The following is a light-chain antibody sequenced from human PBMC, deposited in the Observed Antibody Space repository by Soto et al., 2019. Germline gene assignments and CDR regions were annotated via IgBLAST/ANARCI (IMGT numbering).Light chain of an antibody. Sequence: EIVLTQSPGTLSLSPCERATLSCSASQSVSNNYLAWYQQKPGQAPRLLIYGASNRATGIPDRFSGSGSGTDFTLTITSLHPDDFATYYCQQYKGLSLTFGGGTKVDIK. CDR1: QSVSNNY. J-gene: IGKJ4*01. V-gene: IGKV3-20*01. CDR2: GAS. CDR3: QQYKGLSLT.